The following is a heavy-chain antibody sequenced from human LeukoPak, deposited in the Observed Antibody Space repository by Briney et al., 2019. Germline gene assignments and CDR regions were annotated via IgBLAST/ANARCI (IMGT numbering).Heavy chain of an antibody. V-gene: IGHV3-48*01. CDR1: EFIFSNYG. D-gene: IGHD4-11*01. CDR3: ARGGYSRPDY. CDR2: ISSNSRTI. J-gene: IGHJ4*02. Sequence: GGSLRLSCAASEFIFSNYGMNWVRQAPGKGLEWVSYISSNSRTINYADSVRGRFTISRDNAKNSLYLQMYSLRVEDTAVYYCARGGYSRPDYWGQGTLVTVSS.